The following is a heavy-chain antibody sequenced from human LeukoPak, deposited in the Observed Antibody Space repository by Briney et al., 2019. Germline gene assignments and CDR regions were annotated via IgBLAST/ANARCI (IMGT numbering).Heavy chain of an antibody. V-gene: IGHV4-34*01. J-gene: IGHJ3*02. D-gene: IGHD3-22*01. Sequence: PSETLSLTRAVYGGSFSGYYWSWIRQPPGKGLGWIGEINHSGSTNYNPSLKSRVTISVDTSKNQFSLKLSSVTAADTAVYYCARGHPITMIVVVIKRAFDIWGQGTMVTVSS. CDR1: GGSFSGYY. CDR3: ARGHPITMIVVVIKRAFDI. CDR2: INHSGST.